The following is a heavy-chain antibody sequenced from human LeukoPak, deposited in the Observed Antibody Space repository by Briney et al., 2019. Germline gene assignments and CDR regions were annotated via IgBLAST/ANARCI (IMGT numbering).Heavy chain of an antibody. CDR1: GFTFSTYG. D-gene: IGHD1-26*01. J-gene: IGHJ4*02. CDR3: ARGGYSGTYFFDY. Sequence: GGSLRLPCAASGFTFSTYGMHWVRQAPGXGLEWVAVVWYDGSNIHYVDSVKGRFTISRDNSKSTLYLQMNSLTAEDTAVYYCARGGYSGTYFFDYWGQGTLVTVSS. V-gene: IGHV3-33*01. CDR2: VWYDGSNI.